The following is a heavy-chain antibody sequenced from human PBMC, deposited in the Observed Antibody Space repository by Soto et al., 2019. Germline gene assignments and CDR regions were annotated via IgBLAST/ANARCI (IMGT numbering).Heavy chain of an antibody. Sequence: PSETLSLTGTVCVESISTFYRSWIREPPGKGLEWIGYIHYSGSTNYNPSLKSQVIISVDTSKNQFSLKLSSVTAADTAVYFCARVRSNLFDYWAQGALVSVSS. V-gene: IGHV4-59*01. J-gene: IGHJ4*02. D-gene: IGHD3-3*01. CDR2: IHYSGST. CDR1: VESISTFY. CDR3: ARVRSNLFDY.